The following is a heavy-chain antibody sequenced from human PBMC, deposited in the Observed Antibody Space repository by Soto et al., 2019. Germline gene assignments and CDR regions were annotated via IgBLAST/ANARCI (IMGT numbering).Heavy chain of an antibody. J-gene: IGHJ6*02. CDR2: IYPGDSDT. CDR3: ARSISNYYYYYGMDV. D-gene: IGHD4-4*01. CDR1: GYSFTSYW. V-gene: IGHV5-51*01. Sequence: PGESLKISCKGSGYSFTSYWIGWGGQMPGKGLEWMGIIYPGDSDTRYSPSFQGQVTISADKSISTAYLQWSSLKASDTAMYYCARSISNYYYYYGMDVWGQGTTVTVSS.